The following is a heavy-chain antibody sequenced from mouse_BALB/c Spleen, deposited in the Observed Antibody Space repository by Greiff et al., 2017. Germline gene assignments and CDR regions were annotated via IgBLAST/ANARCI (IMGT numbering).Heavy chain of an antibody. V-gene: IGHV5-2*01. CDR3: ERDGYYFPLAY. J-gene: IGHJ3*01. CDR2: INSDGGST. D-gene: IGHD2-3*01. Sequence: EVKVVESGGGLVQPGESLKLSCESNEYEFPSHDMSWVRKTPEKRLELVAAINSDGGSTYYPDNMERRIIISRDNTKKTLYLKMSSLRSEETALYYCERDGYYFPLAYWGQGTLVTVSA. CDR1: EYEFPSHD.